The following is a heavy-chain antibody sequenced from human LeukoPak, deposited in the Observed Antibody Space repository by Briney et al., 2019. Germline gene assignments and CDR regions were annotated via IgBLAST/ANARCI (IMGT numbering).Heavy chain of an antibody. V-gene: IGHV3-53*01. Sequence: GGSLRLSCVASGFIVSDNYMSWIRQAPGKEPQWVSIIYPDGRAFYADSVKGRFTISRDNSRITLYLQMNSLRADDTALYARGRMPNGADNWGQGTLVTVSS. CDR2: IYPDGRA. CDR1: GFIVSDNY. D-gene: IGHD1-26*01. CDR3: GRMPNGADN. J-gene: IGHJ4*02.